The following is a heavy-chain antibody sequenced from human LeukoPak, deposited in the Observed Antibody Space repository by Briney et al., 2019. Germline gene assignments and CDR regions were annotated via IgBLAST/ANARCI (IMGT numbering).Heavy chain of an antibody. J-gene: IGHJ4*02. CDR3: ALPLYSSGWYDFDY. Sequence: GASVKVSCKASGYTFTGYYMHWVRQAPGQGLEWMGRINPNSGGINYAQKFQGRVTMTRDTSISTTYMELNRLRSDDTAVYYCALPLYSSGWYDFDYWGQGILVTVSS. V-gene: IGHV1-2*06. D-gene: IGHD6-19*01. CDR2: INPNSGGI. CDR1: GYTFTGYY.